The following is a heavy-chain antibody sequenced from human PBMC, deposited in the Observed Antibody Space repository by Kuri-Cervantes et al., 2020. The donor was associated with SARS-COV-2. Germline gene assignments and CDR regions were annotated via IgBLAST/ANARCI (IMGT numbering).Heavy chain of an antibody. V-gene: IGHV3-30-3*01. CDR3: ARPPLITIFGDYFDY. J-gene: IGHJ4*02. CDR1: GFTFSSYA. Sequence: GGSLRLSCAASGFTFSSYAMHWVRRAPGKGLEWVAVISYDGSNKYYADSVKGRFTISRGNSKNTLYLQMNSLRAEDTAVYYCARPPLITIFGDYFDYWGQGTLVTVSS. D-gene: IGHD3-3*01. CDR2: ISYDGSNK.